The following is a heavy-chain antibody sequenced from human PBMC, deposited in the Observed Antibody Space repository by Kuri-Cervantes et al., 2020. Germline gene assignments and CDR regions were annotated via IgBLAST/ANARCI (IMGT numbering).Heavy chain of an antibody. CDR3: ARYEQPTDAFDI. CDR2: ISSSGSTI. V-gene: IGHV3-11*01. J-gene: IGHJ3*02. Sequence: GESLKISCAASGFTFSDYYMSWIRQAPGKGLEWVSYISSSGSTIYYADSVKGRFTISRDNAKNSLYLQMNSLRAEDTAVYYCARYEQPTDAFDIWGQGTMVTVSS. CDR1: GFTFSDYY. D-gene: IGHD6-13*01.